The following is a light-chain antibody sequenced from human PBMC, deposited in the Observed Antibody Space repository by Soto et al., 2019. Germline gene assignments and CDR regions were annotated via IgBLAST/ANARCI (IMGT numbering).Light chain of an antibody. V-gene: IGKV1-9*01. Sequence: NNSPASVYVSQVERVTXTCRASQRINIFLAWCQQKRGKAPNLLITAASTLKSGVPSRFSGSGSETEFTLTTISLQPEDSATYYCPLREIFPRALGQGTNVDIK. CDR2: AAS. CDR1: QRINIF. J-gene: IGKJ2*01. CDR3: PLREIFPRA.